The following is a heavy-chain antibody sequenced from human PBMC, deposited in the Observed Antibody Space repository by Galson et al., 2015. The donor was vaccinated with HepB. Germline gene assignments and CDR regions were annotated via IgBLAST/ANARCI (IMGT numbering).Heavy chain of an antibody. J-gene: IGHJ6*02. D-gene: IGHD3-3*01. Sequence: SLRLSCAASGFIFRTYDMHWVRQAPGKGLEWVAVISFAETNEYYADSVKGRFTISRDNSKNTLYLQMNSLRAGDTAVYYCARDGYYDFWSGYYPPGGMDVWGQGTTVTVSS. CDR1: GFIFRTYD. CDR3: ARDGYYDFWSGYYPPGGMDV. CDR2: ISFAETNE. V-gene: IGHV3-30-3*01.